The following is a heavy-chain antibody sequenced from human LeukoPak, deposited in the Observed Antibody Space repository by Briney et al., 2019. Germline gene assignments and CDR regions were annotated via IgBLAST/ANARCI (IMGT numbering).Heavy chain of an antibody. CDR3: ARVRYSDSSVLTRKRSYYFDY. CDR2: ISTSGST. D-gene: IGHD3-22*01. Sequence: SQTLSLTCTVSGGSISSGSYYWSWIRQPAGKGLESIGHISTSGSTNYNPSLKSRVTMSVDTSKNQFSLKLSSVTAADTAVYYCARVRYSDSSVLTRKRSYYFDYWAREPWSPSPQ. J-gene: IGHJ4*02. CDR1: GGSISSGSYY. V-gene: IGHV4-61*09.